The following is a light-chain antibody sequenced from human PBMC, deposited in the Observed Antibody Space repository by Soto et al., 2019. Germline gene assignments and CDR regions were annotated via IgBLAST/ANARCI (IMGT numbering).Light chain of an antibody. Sequence: QSVLTQPPSSSGTPGQRVTISCSGSSSNIGSNTVNCDQQLPGTAPKLLIYSNNQRPSGVPDRFSGSKSGTSASLAIRGLQSEDEADYYCAAWDDSLNGVVFGGGTKLTVL. V-gene: IGLV1-44*01. J-gene: IGLJ3*02. CDR1: SSNIGSNT. CDR3: AAWDDSLNGVV. CDR2: SNN.